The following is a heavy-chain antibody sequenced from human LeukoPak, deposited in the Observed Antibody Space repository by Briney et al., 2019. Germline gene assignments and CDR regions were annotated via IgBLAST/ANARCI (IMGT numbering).Heavy chain of an antibody. J-gene: IGHJ4*02. D-gene: IGHD1-26*01. V-gene: IGHV3-33*06. Sequence: PGGSLRLSCAASGFTFSNYAVHWVRQAPGKGLEWVAMVWYDGTNEYYADSVKGRFTISRDNSKNTLHLQMNSLRAEDTATYYCAKDLSRSWSAYFDFWGQGTLVAVSS. CDR1: GFTFSNYA. CDR3: AKDLSRSWSAYFDF. CDR2: VWYDGTNE.